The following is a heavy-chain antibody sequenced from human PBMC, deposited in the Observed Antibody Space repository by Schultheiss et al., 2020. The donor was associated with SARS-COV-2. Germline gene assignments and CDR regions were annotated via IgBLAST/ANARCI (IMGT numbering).Heavy chain of an antibody. Sequence: SVKVSCKASGYTFTGYYMHWVRQAPGQGLEWMGGIIPIFGTANYAQKFQGRVTISADESTSTAYMEVSSLRSEDTAVYYCARGFQPRTVAATYYYGMDVWCQGTTVTVAS. CDR1: GYTFTGYY. CDR2: IIPIFGTA. D-gene: IGHD6-19*01. V-gene: IGHV1-69*13. CDR3: ARGFQPRTVAATYYYGMDV. J-gene: IGHJ6*02.